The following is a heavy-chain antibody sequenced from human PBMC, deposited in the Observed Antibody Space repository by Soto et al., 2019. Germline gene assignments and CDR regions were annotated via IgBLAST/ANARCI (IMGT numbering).Heavy chain of an antibody. Sequence: QVQLVQSGAAVKRPGASVKVSCKASGYTFTSYNINWVRQAAGQGLEWLGWMNPNSGNTGYAQTFQDRITLTRDTSITTAYMDLSSLRSGDTAVYFCVRYGVTAAYWGQGTLVTVSS. CDR1: GYTFTSYN. J-gene: IGHJ4*02. CDR3: VRYGVTAAY. CDR2: MNPNSGNT. D-gene: IGHD2-8*01. V-gene: IGHV1-8*01.